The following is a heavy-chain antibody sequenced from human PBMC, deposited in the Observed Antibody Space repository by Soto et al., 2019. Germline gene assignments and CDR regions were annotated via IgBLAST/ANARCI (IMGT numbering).Heavy chain of an antibody. D-gene: IGHD2-21*01. CDR2: MYYSGGT. CDR1: GGSMSSYY. CDR3: AFLFAVAGEGVYFSY. V-gene: IGHV4-59*13. Sequence: QVQLQESGPGLVKPSETLSLTCTVSGGSMSSYYWSWIRQPPGKGLDWLGYMYYSGGTNYNPSVKSRITILGDPSMNQFFLKLTSVTAADTAVYFYAFLFAVAGEGVYFSYWGQGTLVTVSS. J-gene: IGHJ4*02.